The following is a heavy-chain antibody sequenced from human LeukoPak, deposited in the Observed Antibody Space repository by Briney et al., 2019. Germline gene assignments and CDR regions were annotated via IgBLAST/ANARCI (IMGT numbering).Heavy chain of an antibody. Sequence: ASVKVSCKASGYTFTNYGINWVRQAPGQGPEWMGWISAYNANTNYAQSLQGRVTMTTDTSTSTAYMELRSLRSDDAAVYYCARGSYYYDPYYFDYWGQGTQVTVSS. CDR1: GYTFTNYG. D-gene: IGHD3-22*01. V-gene: IGHV1-18*01. CDR2: ISAYNANT. CDR3: ARGSYYYDPYYFDY. J-gene: IGHJ4*02.